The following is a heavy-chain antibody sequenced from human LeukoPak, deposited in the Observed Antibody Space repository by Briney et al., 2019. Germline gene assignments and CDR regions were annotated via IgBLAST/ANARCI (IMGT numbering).Heavy chain of an antibody. V-gene: IGHV1-46*01. CDR1: GYTFTMYY. J-gene: IGHJ4*02. CDR3: ARTYYYDSSGYFDY. D-gene: IGHD3-22*01. CDR2: INPSGGST. Sequence: SSVKVSCKASGYTFTMYYIHWVRQAPGQGLEWMGIINPSGGSTSNAQKFQGRVTMTRDMSTSTFYMELSRLRSEDTAVYYCARTYYYDSSGYFDYWGQGTLVTVSS.